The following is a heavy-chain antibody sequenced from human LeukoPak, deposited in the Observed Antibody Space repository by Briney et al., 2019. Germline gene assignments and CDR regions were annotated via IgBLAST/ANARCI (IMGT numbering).Heavy chain of an antibody. J-gene: IGHJ4*02. D-gene: IGHD3-22*01. Sequence: SETLSLTCTVSGGSISSYYWSWIRQPPGKGLEWIGYIYYSGSTNYNPSLKSRVTISVDTSKNQFSLKLSSVTAADTAVYYCAREAPSYYDSSGLIDYWGQGTLVTVSS. CDR2: IYYSGST. V-gene: IGHV4-59*01. CDR3: AREAPSYYDSSGLIDY. CDR1: GGSISSYY.